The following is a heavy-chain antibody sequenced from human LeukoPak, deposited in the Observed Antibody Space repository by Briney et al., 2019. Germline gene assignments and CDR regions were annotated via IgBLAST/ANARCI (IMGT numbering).Heavy chain of an antibody. Sequence: GGSLRLSCAASGFTFSDYYMSWIRQAPGKGLEWVSYISSSSYTNYADSVKGRFTISRDNAKNSLYLQMNSLRAEDTAVYYCARDRGMTTVTLVDYWGQGTLVTVSS. CDR2: ISSSSYT. V-gene: IGHV3-11*06. D-gene: IGHD4-17*01. CDR1: GFTFSDYY. J-gene: IGHJ4*02. CDR3: ARDRGMTTVTLVDY.